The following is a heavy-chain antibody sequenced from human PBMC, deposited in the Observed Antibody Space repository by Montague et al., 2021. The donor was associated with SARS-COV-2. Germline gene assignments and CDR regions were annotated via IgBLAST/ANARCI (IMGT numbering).Heavy chain of an antibody. D-gene: IGHD3-10*01. CDR2: IYHSGST. V-gene: IGHV4-38-2*02. Sequence: SETLSLTCTVSGYSISSGYYWGWIRQSPGKGLECIGSIYHSGSTYYNPSLKSRVTISVDTSKNQFSLKLSSVTAADTAVYYCARDQDSGGFGELLVGYYYGMDVWGQGTTVTVSS. CDR3: ARDQDSGGFGELLVGYYYGMDV. CDR1: GYSISSGYY. J-gene: IGHJ6*02.